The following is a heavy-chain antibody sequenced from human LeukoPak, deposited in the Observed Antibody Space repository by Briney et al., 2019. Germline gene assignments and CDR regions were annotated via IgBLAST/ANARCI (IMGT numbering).Heavy chain of an antibody. CDR3: ARYRGQWRWFDP. V-gene: IGHV3-53*01. D-gene: IGHD6-19*01. CDR1: VFIVCSNY. Sequence: PGGSLRLSCAAPVFIVCSNYPSWVRQAPGKGLEWVSVIYSGGSTYYADSVKGRFTISRDNSKNTLYLQMNSLRAELTAVYYCARYRGQWRWFDPWGQGTLVTVSS. J-gene: IGHJ5*02. CDR2: IYSGGST.